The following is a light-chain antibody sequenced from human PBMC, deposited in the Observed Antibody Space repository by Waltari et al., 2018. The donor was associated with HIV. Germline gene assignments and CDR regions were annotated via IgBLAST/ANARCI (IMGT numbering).Light chain of an antibody. J-gene: IGLJ3*02. Sequence: QSVVTPPTSASGTPGQNISISCSGDISNLGGNFVYWYQQRPGTAPRLLIYRKDLLPSGVPDRFSGSRSATSASLAISGLRSEDESDYHCSTWDNSLSHWVFGGGTKVTVL. CDR2: RKD. V-gene: IGLV1-47*01. CDR3: STWDNSLSHWV. CDR1: ISNLGGNF.